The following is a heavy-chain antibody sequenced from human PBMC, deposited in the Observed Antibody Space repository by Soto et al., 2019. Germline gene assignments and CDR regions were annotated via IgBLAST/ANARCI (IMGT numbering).Heavy chain of an antibody. CDR3: ARDGNWNYVDAFDI. V-gene: IGHV3-7*01. CDR2: IKQDGSEK. D-gene: IGHD1-7*01. Sequence: GGSLRLSCAASGFTFSSYWMSWVRQAPGKGLEWVANIKQDGSEKYYVDSGKGRFTISRDNAKNSLYLQMNSLRAEDTAVYYCARDGNWNYVDAFDIWGQGTMVTVSS. CDR1: GFTFSSYW. J-gene: IGHJ3*02.